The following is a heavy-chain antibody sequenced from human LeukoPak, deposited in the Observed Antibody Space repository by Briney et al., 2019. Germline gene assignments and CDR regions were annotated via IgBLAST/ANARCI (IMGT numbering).Heavy chain of an antibody. CDR1: GYMFTELS. D-gene: IGHD2-15*01. Sequence: ASVKVPCKVSGYMFTELSMHWVRQAPGKGLEWMGWVNSNSGGTHYAQKFEGRVTMTRDTSISTAYMEVSSLKIDDTALYYCARGYCSGGSCYHFDSWGQGTLVTVSS. J-gene: IGHJ4*02. CDR2: VNSNSGGT. CDR3: ARGYCSGGSCYHFDS. V-gene: IGHV1-2*02.